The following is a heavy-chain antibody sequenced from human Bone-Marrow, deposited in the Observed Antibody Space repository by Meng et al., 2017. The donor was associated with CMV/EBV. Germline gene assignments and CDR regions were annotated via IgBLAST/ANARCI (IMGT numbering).Heavy chain of an antibody. Sequence: SVKVSCKASGGTFSSYAISWVRQAPGQGLEWMGRIIPILGIANYAQKFQGRVTITADKSTSTAYMELSSLRSEDTAVYYCARMGYGGNSYWDDYWGQGTLVTVSS. D-gene: IGHD4-23*01. CDR3: ARMGYGGNSYWDDY. CDR2: IIPILGIA. J-gene: IGHJ4*02. CDR1: GGTFSSYA. V-gene: IGHV1-69*04.